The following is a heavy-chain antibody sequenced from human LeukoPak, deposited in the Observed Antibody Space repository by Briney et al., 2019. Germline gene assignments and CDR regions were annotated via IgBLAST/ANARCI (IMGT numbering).Heavy chain of an antibody. D-gene: IGHD2-2*01. V-gene: IGHV3-21*01. CDR3: AKCGTVVVPAYMDV. CDR2: ISSSSSYI. Sequence: GGSLRLSCAASGFTFSSYSMNWVRQAPGKGLEWVSSISSSSSYIYYADSVKGRFTISRDNAKNSLYLQMNSLRAEDTAVYYCAKCGTVVVPAYMDVWGKGTTVTVSS. J-gene: IGHJ6*03. CDR1: GFTFSSYS.